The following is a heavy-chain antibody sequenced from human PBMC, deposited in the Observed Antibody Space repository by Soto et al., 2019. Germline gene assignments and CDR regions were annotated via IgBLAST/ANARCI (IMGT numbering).Heavy chain of an antibody. J-gene: IGHJ3*02. CDR1: GGSISSYY. CDR2: IYYSGST. V-gene: IGHV4-59*01. CDR3: ARVWGGAFDI. D-gene: IGHD3-10*01. Sequence: SETLSLTCTVSGGSISSYYWLWIRQPPGKGLEWIGYIYYSGSTNYNPSLKSRVTISVDTSKNQFSLKLSSVTAADTAVYYCARVWGGAFDIWGQGTMVTVSS.